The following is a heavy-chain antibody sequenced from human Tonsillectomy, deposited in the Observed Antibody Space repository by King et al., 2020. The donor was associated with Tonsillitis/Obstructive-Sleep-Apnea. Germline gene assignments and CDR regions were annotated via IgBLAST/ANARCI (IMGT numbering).Heavy chain of an antibody. V-gene: IGHV4-39*01. Sequence: QLQQSGPGLVKPSENMSLPCTVSGGSISSSNSSSYYWAWIRQPPGKGLEWIGSFYRSGGTYYSPSLKSRVTISVDTSKNQFSLKLSSVTAADTAVYYCASTAPHVVREPNAFDIWGQGTVVTVSS. CDR2: FYRSGGT. CDR1: GGSISSSNSSSYY. J-gene: IGHJ3*02. CDR3: ASTAPHVVREPNAFDI. D-gene: IGHD3-10*01.